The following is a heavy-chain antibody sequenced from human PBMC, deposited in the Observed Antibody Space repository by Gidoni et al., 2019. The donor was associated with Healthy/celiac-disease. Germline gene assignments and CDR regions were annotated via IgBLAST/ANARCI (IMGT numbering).Heavy chain of an antibody. J-gene: IGHJ6*02. CDR2: ISSSGSTI. D-gene: IGHD6-13*01. CDR3: ARDRGVAAAGVTYYYYYGMDV. V-gene: IGHV3-48*03. Sequence: EVQLVESGGGLVQPGGSLRLSCAASGFTFSSYEMNWVRQAPGKGLEWVSYISSSGSTIYYADSVKGRFTISRDNAKNSLYLQMNSLRAEDTAVYYCARDRGVAAAGVTYYYYYGMDVWGQGTTVTVSS. CDR1: GFTFSSYE.